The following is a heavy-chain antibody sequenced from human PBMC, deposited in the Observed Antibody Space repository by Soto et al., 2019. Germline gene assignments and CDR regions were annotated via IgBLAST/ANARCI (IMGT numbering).Heavy chain of an antibody. CDR3: ARGKDYYDSSGYYEDWFDP. V-gene: IGHV4-34*01. D-gene: IGHD3-22*01. Sequence: SETLSLTCAVYGGSFSGYYWSRIRQPPGKGLEWIGEINHSGSTNYNPSLKSRVTISVDTSKNQFSLKLSSVTAADTAVYYCARGKDYYDSSGYYEDWFDPWGQGTLVTVSS. CDR2: INHSGST. CDR1: GGSFSGYY. J-gene: IGHJ5*02.